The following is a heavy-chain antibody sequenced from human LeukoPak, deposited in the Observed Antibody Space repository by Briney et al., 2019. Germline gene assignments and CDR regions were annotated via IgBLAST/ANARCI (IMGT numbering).Heavy chain of an antibody. V-gene: IGHV4-39*02. J-gene: IGHJ2*01. D-gene: IGHD3-16*01. CDR2: IYNSGST. CDR1: GDSISTSRYA. Sequence: SETLSLTCTVSGDSISTSRYAWGWIRQSPGKGLEWIGTIYNSGSTNLNPALKTRVTMCVDASKNHFSLNLTSVTAADTALYFCARGALTGEGGRGYFNLWGRGNLVSVSS. CDR3: ARGALTGEGGRGYFNL.